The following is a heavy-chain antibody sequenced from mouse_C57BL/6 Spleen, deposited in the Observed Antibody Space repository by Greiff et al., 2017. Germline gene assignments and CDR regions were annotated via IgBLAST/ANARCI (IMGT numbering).Heavy chain of an antibody. CDR3: ARQRIYYDYGAMDY. J-gene: IGHJ4*01. CDR2: ISSGGSYT. D-gene: IGHD2-4*01. Sequence: EVNVVESGGDLVKPGGSLKLYCAASGFTFSSYGMSWVRQTPDKRLEWVATISSGGSYTYYPASVKGRFTIARDNAKNTLYLQRSSLKSEDTAMYYCARQRIYYDYGAMDYWGQGTSVTVSS. CDR1: GFTFSSYG. V-gene: IGHV5-6*01.